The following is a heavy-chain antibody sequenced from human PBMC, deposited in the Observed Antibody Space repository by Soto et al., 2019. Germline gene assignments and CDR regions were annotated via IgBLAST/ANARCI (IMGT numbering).Heavy chain of an antibody. V-gene: IGHV2-5*02. CDR3: ARSGGYSSSAYFDS. Sequence: QITLEESGPTLVKPTQTLTLTCSFSGFSFSTREVGVGWIRQPPGKALEWLALIYWDDDKRHSPFLKRRLTITTETSKNQVVLTMTNMDPVDTATYYCARSGGYSSSAYFDSWGQGILVTVSS. CDR1: GFSFSTREVG. J-gene: IGHJ4*02. D-gene: IGHD6-6*01. CDR2: IYWDDDK.